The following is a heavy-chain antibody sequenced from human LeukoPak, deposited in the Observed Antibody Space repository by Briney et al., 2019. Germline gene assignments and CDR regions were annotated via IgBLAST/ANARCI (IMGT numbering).Heavy chain of an antibody. CDR3: AKEDDFWSGYLTYYYYYGMDV. V-gene: IGHV3-23*01. CDR2: ISGSGGST. CDR1: GFTFSSYA. D-gene: IGHD3-3*01. J-gene: IGHJ6*02. Sequence: GSLRLSCAASGFTFSSYAMSWVRQAPGKGLEWVSAISGSGGSTYYADSVKGRFTISRDNSKNTLYLQMNSLRVEDTAVYYCAKEDDFWSGYLTYYYYYGMDVWGQGTTVTVSS.